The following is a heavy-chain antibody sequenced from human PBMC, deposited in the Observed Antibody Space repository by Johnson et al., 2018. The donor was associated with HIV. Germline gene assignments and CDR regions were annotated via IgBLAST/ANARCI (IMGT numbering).Heavy chain of an antibody. CDR2: ISYDETYK. D-gene: IGHD6-19*01. J-gene: IGHJ3*02. Sequence: QVQLVESGGGVVQPGMSLRLSCAASAFTLTNYAIHWVRQAPGKGLEWVAIISYDETYKDYADSVKGRFTISRDNSKNTLYLQMHSLRIEDTAVYYCVRGGAVAPSSGFDIWGQGTKVTVSS. V-gene: IGHV3-30*04. CDR3: VRGGAVAPSSGFDI. CDR1: AFTLTNYA.